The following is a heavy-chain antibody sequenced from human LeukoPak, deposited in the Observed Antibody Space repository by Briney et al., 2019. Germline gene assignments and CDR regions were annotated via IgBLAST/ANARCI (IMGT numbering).Heavy chain of an antibody. Sequence: ASVKVSCKASGYTFAGYYMHWVRQAPGQGLEWMGGINPNSGGTNYAQKFQGRVTMTRDTSISTAYMELSRLRSDDTAVYYCARDYYDSSGYYEGVYWGQGTLVTVSS. CDR2: INPNSGGT. V-gene: IGHV1-2*02. D-gene: IGHD3-22*01. CDR1: GYTFAGYY. CDR3: ARDYYDSSGYYEGVY. J-gene: IGHJ4*02.